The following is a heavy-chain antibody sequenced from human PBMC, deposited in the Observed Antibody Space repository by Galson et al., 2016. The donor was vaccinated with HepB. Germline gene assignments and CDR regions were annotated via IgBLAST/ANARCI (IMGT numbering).Heavy chain of an antibody. CDR2: IKSKTDGGTI. CDR1: GFTFSNAW. J-gene: IGHJ4*02. D-gene: IGHD4-23*01. Sequence: SLRLSCAASGFTFSNAWMTWVRQAPGKGLQWVGRIKSKTDGGTIAPAAPVKGRFPNSRVDSKNTLYLQMNTLGIDEPAVYYCTIDIRWYRRPFFDSWDQGTLVTVSS. V-gene: IGHV3-15*01. CDR3: TIDIRWYRRPFFDS.